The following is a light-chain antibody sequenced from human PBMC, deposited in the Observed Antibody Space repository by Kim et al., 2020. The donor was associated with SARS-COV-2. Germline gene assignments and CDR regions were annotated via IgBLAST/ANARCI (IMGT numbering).Light chain of an antibody. J-gene: IGLJ1*01. CDR3: SSYTSITRV. CDR1: SSDVGGYNY. Sequence: QSALTQPASVSGSPGQSITISCTGTSSDVGGYNYVSWYQQHPGKAPKLMIYDVSNRPSGVSNRFSGSKSGNTASLTISGLQAEDEADYYCSSYTSITRVFGTGTKSPS. CDR2: DVS. V-gene: IGLV2-14*03.